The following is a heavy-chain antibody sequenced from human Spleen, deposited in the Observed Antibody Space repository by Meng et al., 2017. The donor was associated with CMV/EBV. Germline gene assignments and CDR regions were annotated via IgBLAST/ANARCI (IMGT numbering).Heavy chain of an antibody. CDR2: ISSISTYI. J-gene: IGHJ6*02. CDR1: GFTFSSYS. CDR3: AYEAFDYYGLDV. Sequence: GGSLRLSCAASGFTFSSYSMNWVRQAPGKGLEWVSSISSISTYIYYADSVKGRFTISRDNAKNSLYLQMNSLRAEDTAVYYCAYEAFDYYGLDVWGQGTTVTVSS. V-gene: IGHV3-21*01. D-gene: IGHD2/OR15-2a*01.